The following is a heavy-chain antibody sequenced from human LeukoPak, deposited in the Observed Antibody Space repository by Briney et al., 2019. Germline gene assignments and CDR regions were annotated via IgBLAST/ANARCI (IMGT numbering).Heavy chain of an antibody. J-gene: IGHJ4*02. CDR2: INHSGST. CDR1: GGSFSGYY. V-gene: IGHV4-34*01. CDR3: ARQNFVVVTAIRIFDY. Sequence: SATLSLTCAVYGGSFSGYYWSWIRQPPGEGLVGFGEINHSGSTNYNPSLKRRVPISVDSSKNQFSLKLTSVTAADTGVYYCARQNFVVVTAIRIFDYWGQGTLVTVSS. D-gene: IGHD2-21*02.